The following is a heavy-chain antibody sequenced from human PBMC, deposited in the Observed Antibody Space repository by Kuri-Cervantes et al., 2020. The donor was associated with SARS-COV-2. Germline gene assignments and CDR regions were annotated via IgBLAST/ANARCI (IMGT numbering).Heavy chain of an antibody. CDR3: ARALVVTDAFDI. D-gene: IGHD3-22*01. V-gene: IGHV3-33*01. CDR2: IWYDGSNK. J-gene: IGHJ3*02. Sequence: GESLKIPCAAPGFTFSSYGMHWVRQAPGKGLEWVAVIWYDGSNKYYADSVKGRFTISRDNSKNTLYLQMNSLRAEDTAVYYCARALVVTDAFDIWGQGTMVTVSS. CDR1: GFTFSSYG.